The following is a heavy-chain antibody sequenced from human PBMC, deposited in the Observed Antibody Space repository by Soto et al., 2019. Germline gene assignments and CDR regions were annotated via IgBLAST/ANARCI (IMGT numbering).Heavy chain of an antibody. CDR2: ISGSGGST. D-gene: IGHD2-2*01. CDR3: AKGGDCSSTSCYDYYYYYYYMDV. J-gene: IGHJ6*03. Sequence: EVQLLESGGGLVQPGGSLRLSCAASGFTFSSYAMSWVRQAPGKGLEWVSAISGSGGSTYYADSVKGRFTISRDNSKNPLYLQMNSLRAEDTAVYYCAKGGDCSSTSCYDYYYYYYYMDVWGKGTTVTVSS. V-gene: IGHV3-23*01. CDR1: GFTFSSYA.